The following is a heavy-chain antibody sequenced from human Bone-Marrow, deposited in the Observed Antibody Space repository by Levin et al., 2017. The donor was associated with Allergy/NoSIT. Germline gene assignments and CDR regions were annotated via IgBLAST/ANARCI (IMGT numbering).Heavy chain of an antibody. Sequence: SQTLSLTCTVSGGSIRSSTYFWGWIRQPPGKGLEWIGSVYYTGSTYYNPSLKSRVSISVDTSKNQFSLNLGSVTAADTAVYYCARPSIVVAVASTDPYGDPGGFAFDVWGRGTVVTVSS. CDR1: GGSIRSSTYF. V-gene: IGHV4-39*01. CDR2: VYYTGST. D-gene: IGHD4-17*01. J-gene: IGHJ3*01. CDR3: ARPSIVVAVASTDPYGDPGGFAFDV.